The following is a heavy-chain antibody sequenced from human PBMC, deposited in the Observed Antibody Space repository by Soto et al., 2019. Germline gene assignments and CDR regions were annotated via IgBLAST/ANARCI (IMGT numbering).Heavy chain of an antibody. Sequence: GASVKVSCKASGYTFINYYVHWVRQAPGQGLEWMGIINPSGGSTSYPQKFQGRVTMTRDTSTSTVYMELSGLRSEDTAVYCCALSHGQNHNWFDPWGQGTLVTVSS. J-gene: IGHJ5*02. D-gene: IGHD2-15*01. CDR3: ALSHGQNHNWFDP. CDR2: INPSGGST. CDR1: GYTFINYY. V-gene: IGHV1-46*01.